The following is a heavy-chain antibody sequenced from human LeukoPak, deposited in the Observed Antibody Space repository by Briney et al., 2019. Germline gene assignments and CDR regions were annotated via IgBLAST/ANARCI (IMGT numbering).Heavy chain of an antibody. Sequence: GGSLRLSCAASGFTFSSYSMNWVRQAPGKGLEWVSSISSSSSYIYYADSVKGRFTISRDNSKNTLYLQMNSLRAEDTAVYYCAKDTDNYYYGSGVVDYWGQGTLVTVSS. CDR3: AKDTDNYYYGSGVVDY. CDR2: ISSSSSYI. V-gene: IGHV3-21*01. D-gene: IGHD3-10*01. CDR1: GFTFSSYS. J-gene: IGHJ4*02.